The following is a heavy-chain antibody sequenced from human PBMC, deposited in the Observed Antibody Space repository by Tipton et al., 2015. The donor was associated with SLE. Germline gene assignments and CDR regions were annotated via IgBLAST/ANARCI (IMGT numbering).Heavy chain of an antibody. V-gene: IGHV4-61*09. CDR3: ERASPTWERHFFYYMDV. CDR2: IYTTGSRRGSA. J-gene: IGHJ6*03. CDR1: GASISSGTDY. Sequence: TLSLTCTLSGASISSGTDYWAWIRQPAGKTLEWIGHIYTTGSRRGSADYNPSLESRVTISVDSAMNQFSLSLTSVTAADTAVYYCERASPTWERHFFYYMDVWGKGTTVTVSS. D-gene: IGHD1-26*01.